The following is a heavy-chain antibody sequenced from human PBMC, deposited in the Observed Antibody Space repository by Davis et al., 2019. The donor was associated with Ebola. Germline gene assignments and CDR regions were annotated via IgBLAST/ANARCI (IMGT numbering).Heavy chain of an antibody. V-gene: IGHV3-11*01. D-gene: IGHD2-2*01. J-gene: IGHJ6*03. CDR3: ARVSTPRPQRHYYYYYMDV. Sequence: PGGSLRLSCAASGFTFSDYYMSWIRQAPGKGLEWVSYISSSGSTIYYADSVKGRFTISRDNAKNSLYLQMNSLRAEDTAVYYCARVSTPRPQRHYYYYYMDVWGKGTTVTVSS. CDR1: GFTFSDYY. CDR2: ISSSGSTI.